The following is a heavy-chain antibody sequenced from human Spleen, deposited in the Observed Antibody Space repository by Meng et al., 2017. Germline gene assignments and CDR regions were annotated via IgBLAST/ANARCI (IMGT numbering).Heavy chain of an antibody. D-gene: IGHD7-27*01. CDR2: IPNDGRNK. CDR3: ARGNWDPFDY. CDR1: GFTFSYYG. Sequence: QVQLVESGGGVVQPGRSLRLSCAASGFTFSYYGMHWVRQAPGKGLEWVAVIPNDGRNKYYADSVKGRFTISRDNSKNTLYLLMSSLRPDDTAVYYCARGNWDPFDYWGQGTLVTVSS. V-gene: IGHV3-30*03. J-gene: IGHJ4*02.